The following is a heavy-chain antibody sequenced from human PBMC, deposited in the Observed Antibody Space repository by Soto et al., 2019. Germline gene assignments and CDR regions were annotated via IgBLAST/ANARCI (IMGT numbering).Heavy chain of an antibody. D-gene: IGHD2-21*02. Sequence: ASVKVSCKASGYTFTSYAMHWVRQAPGQRLEWMGWINAGNGNTKYSQKFQGRVTITRDTSASTAYVELSSLRSEDTAVYYCARDLVPYCGGDCYPDYWGQGTLVTVSS. CDR1: GYTFTSYA. CDR3: ARDLVPYCGGDCYPDY. V-gene: IGHV1-3*01. J-gene: IGHJ4*02. CDR2: INAGNGNT.